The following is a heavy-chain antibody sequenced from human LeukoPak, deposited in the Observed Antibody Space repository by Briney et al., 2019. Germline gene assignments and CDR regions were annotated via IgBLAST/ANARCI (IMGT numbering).Heavy chain of an antibody. CDR1: GGSFSGYY. Sequence: SETLSLTCAVYGGSFSGYYWSWIRQSPGKGLEWIGEINHRGSTNYNPSLKRRVTISVDTSKNQFSLKLSSVTAADTAVYYCAKSLYGSGSYYNWFDPWGQGTLVTVSS. CDR3: AKSLYGSGSYYNWFDP. CDR2: INHRGST. V-gene: IGHV4-34*01. J-gene: IGHJ5*02. D-gene: IGHD3-10*01.